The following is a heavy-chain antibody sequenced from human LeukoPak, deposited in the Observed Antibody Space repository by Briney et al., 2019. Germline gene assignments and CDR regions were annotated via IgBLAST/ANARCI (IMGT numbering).Heavy chain of an antibody. CDR3: ARRSLRPSADSSSWGFHYYYYMDV. J-gene: IGHJ6*03. D-gene: IGHD6-13*01. Sequence: PSETLSLTCAVSGDSIASTTHYWAWIRQPPGKGLEWIGSMYYSGSTYYNPSIKSRVTMSLDTSKNQFSLKLSPVTAADTAVYYCARRSLRPSADSSSWGFHYYYYMDVWGKGTTVTISS. V-gene: IGHV4-39*07. CDR2: MYYSGST. CDR1: GDSIASTTHY.